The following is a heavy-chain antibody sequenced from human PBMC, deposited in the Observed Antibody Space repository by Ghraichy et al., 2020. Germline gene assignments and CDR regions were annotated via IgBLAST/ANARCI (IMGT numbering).Heavy chain of an antibody. Sequence: GESLNISCAASGFTFSNYTMNWVRQAPGKGLEWISYINTRSSTIYYADSVRGRFTISRDNAKNSLSLQMNSLRDEDTAVYYCARDRAGDGYYYFDLWGRGTLVTVSS. CDR3: ARDRAGDGYYYFDL. CDR2: INTRSSTI. D-gene: IGHD7-27*01. V-gene: IGHV3-48*02. J-gene: IGHJ2*01. CDR1: GFTFSNYT.